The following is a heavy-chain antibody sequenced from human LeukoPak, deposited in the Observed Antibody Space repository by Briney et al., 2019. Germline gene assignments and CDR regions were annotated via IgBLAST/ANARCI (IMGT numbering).Heavy chain of an antibody. J-gene: IGHJ4*02. D-gene: IGHD2-2*02. CDR3: ARDSPNCSSTSCYIDY. CDR2: IYSGGST. CDR1: GFTFGAYW. V-gene: IGHV3-53*01. Sequence: GGSLRLSCVASGFTFGAYWMDWVRQAPGKGLEWVSVIYSGGSTYYADSVKGRFTISRDNSKNTLYLQMNSLRAEDAAVYYCARDSPNCSSTSCYIDYWGQGTLVTVSS.